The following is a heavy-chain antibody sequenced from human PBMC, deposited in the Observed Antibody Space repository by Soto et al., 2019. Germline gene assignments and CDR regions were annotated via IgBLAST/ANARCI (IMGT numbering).Heavy chain of an antibody. CDR3: ASQAATHPAWFDP. CDR2: IYYSGST. J-gene: IGHJ5*02. V-gene: IGHV4-30-4*01. CDR1: GGSISSGDYY. Sequence: SETLSLTCTVSGGSISSGDYYWSWIRQPPGKGLEWIGYIYYSGSTYYNPSLKSRVTISVDTSKNQFSLKLSSVTAADTAVYYCASQAATHPAWFDPWGQGTLVTVSS. D-gene: IGHD2-15*01.